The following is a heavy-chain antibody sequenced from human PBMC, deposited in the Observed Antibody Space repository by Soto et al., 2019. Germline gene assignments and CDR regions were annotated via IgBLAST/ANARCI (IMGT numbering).Heavy chain of an antibody. CDR1: GYTFTGYY. CDR3: ARHSGIAAAGYYYYGMDV. J-gene: IGHJ6*02. Sequence: ASVKVSCKASGYTFTGYYMHWVRQAPGQGLEWMGWINPNSGGTNYAQKFQGWVTMTRDTSISTAYMELSRLRSDDTAVYYCARHSGIAAAGYYYYGMDVWGQGTKVTVSS. CDR2: INPNSGGT. D-gene: IGHD6-13*01. V-gene: IGHV1-2*04.